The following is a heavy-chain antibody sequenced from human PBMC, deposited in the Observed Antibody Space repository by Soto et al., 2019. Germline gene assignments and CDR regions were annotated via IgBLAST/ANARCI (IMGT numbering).Heavy chain of an antibody. CDR1: GYTFTSYA. CDR3: ASDYGDHTYYGNFDY. J-gene: IGHJ4*02. V-gene: IGHV1-3*01. CDR2: INAGNGNT. Sequence: ASVKVSCKASGYTFTSYAMHWVRQAPGQRLEWMGWINAGNGNTKYSQKFQGRVTITRDTSASTAYMELSSLRSEDTAVYYCASDYGDHTYYGNFDYWGQGTLVTVSS. D-gene: IGHD4-17*01.